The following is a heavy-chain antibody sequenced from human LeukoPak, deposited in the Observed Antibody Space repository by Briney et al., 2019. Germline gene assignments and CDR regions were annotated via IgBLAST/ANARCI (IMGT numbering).Heavy chain of an antibody. CDR3: AREDIVVVPAAKSRWFDP. V-gene: IGHV1-2*02. D-gene: IGHD2-2*01. CDR2: INPNSGGT. CDR1: GYTFTCYY. Sequence: ASVKVSCKASGYTFTCYYMHWVRQAPGQGLEWMGWINPNSGGTNYAQKFQGRVTMTRDTSISTAYMELSRLRSDDTAVYYCAREDIVVVPAAKSRWFDPWGQGTLVTVSS. J-gene: IGHJ5*02.